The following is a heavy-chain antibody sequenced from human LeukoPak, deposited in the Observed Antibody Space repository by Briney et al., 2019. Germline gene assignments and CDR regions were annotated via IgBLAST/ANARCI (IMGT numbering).Heavy chain of an antibody. CDR2: IYHSGST. Sequence: PSETLSLTCTVSGYSISSGYYWGWIRQPPGKGLEWIGSIYHSGSTYYNPSLKSRVTISVDTSKNQFSLKLSSVTAADTAVYYCAREVIGAFDAFDIWGQGTVVTVSS. J-gene: IGHJ3*02. CDR1: GYSISSGYY. CDR3: AREVIGAFDAFDI. D-gene: IGHD2/OR15-2a*01. V-gene: IGHV4-38-2*02.